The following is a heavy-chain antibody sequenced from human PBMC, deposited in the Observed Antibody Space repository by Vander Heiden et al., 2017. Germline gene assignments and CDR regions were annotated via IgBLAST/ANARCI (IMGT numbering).Heavy chain of an antibody. D-gene: IGHD3-22*01. V-gene: IGHV4-4*07. Sequence: QVQLQESGPGLVRPSETLSLTCAVSGGAMGNYYWTWRRPPAGKALEWLGRIYTGGSTNSNPSLKSRVTMSVATSKNQFSLKLTSVTAADTAVYYCVGNYYDSRGYYFIDSWGQGTLVTVS. CDR2: IYTGGST. J-gene: IGHJ4*02. CDR3: VGNYYDSRGYYFIDS. CDR1: GGAMGNYY.